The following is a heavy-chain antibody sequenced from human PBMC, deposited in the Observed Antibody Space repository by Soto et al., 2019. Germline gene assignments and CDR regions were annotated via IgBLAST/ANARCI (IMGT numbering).Heavy chain of an antibody. CDR2: ISSSSSTI. CDR3: AREEMVRDYYYYYMDV. V-gene: IGHV3-48*01. J-gene: IGHJ6*03. Sequence: GGSLRLSCAASGFTFSSYSMNWVRQAPGKGLEWVSYISSSSSTIYYADSVKGRFTISRDNAKNSLYLQMNSLRAEDTAVYYCAREEMVRDYYYYYMDVWGKGTTVTVSS. CDR1: GFTFSSYS. D-gene: IGHD3-10*01.